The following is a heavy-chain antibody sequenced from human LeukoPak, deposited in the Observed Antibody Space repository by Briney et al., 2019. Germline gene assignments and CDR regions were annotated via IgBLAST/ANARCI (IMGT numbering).Heavy chain of an antibody. CDR1: GFSVSSNY. J-gene: IGHJ4*02. CDR3: AKGNGYSYGRYYFDY. CDR2: ITASGGNT. D-gene: IGHD5-18*01. V-gene: IGHV3-23*01. Sequence: GGSLRLSCAASGFSVSSNYMGWVRQAPGKGLEWVSAITASGGNTYYADSVKGRFTISRDNSKNTLYLQVNSLRAEDTAVYYCAKGNGYSYGRYYFDYWGQGTLVTVSS.